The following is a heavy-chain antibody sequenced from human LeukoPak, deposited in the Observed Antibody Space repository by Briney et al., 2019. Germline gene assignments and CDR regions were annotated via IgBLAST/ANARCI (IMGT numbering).Heavy chain of an antibody. CDR1: GFTVSSNY. V-gene: IGHV3-53*01. J-gene: IGHJ5*01. CDR3: ARDPAPQGWFDS. Sequence: GGSLRLSCAASGFTVSSNYMSWVRQAPGKGLEWVSVIYSGGSTYYADSVKGRFTISRDNAKNILYLQMNSLRAEDTAVYHCARDPAPQGWFDSWGQGTLVTVSS. CDR2: IYSGGST.